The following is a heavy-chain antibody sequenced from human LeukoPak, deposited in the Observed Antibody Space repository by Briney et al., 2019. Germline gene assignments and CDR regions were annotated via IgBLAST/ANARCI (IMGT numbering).Heavy chain of an antibody. CDR1: GFTFSSYS. V-gene: IGHV3-21*01. CDR3: ARDRGYYDSSGYTPIDY. J-gene: IGHJ4*02. D-gene: IGHD3-22*01. CDR2: ISSSSSYI. Sequence: GGSLRLSCAASGFTFSSYSMNWVRQAPGKGLEWVSSISSSSSYIYYADSVKGRFTISRDNAKNSLYLQMNSLRAEDTAVYYCARDRGYYDSSGYTPIDYWGQGTLVAVSS.